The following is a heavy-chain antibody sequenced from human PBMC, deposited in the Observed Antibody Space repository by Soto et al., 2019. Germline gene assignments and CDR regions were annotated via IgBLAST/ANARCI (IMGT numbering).Heavy chain of an antibody. CDR2: IWYDVSNK. CDR1: GFTFSSYG. D-gene: IGHD2-15*01. J-gene: IGHJ4*02. Sequence: QVQLVESGGGVVQPGRSLRLSCAASGFTFSSYGMHWVRQAPGKGLEWVAVIWYDVSNKYYADSVKGRFTISRDNSKNTLYLQMNSLRAEDTAVYYCAIDPSGTVVNDGADYWGQGTLVTVSS. V-gene: IGHV3-33*01. CDR3: AIDPSGTVVNDGADY.